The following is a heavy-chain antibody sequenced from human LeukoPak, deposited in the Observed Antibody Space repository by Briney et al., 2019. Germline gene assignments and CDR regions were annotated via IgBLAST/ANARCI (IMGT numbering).Heavy chain of an antibody. Sequence: SETLSLTCTVSGGSIGSYFWSWIRQPPGKGLEWIGYISYSGSTNHNPSLKSRVTMSVDTSKNQFSLKLTSVTAADTALYYCARTYSGYDSPFDFWGQGILVTVSS. V-gene: IGHV4-59*01. CDR2: ISYSGST. D-gene: IGHD5-12*01. CDR1: GGSIGSYF. J-gene: IGHJ4*02. CDR3: ARTYSGYDSPFDF.